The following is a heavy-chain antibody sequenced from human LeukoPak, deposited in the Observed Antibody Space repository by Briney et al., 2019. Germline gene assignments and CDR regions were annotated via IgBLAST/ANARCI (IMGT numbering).Heavy chain of an antibody. V-gene: IGHV3-30*02. D-gene: IGHD6-13*01. J-gene: IGHJ4*02. CDR1: GFTFSSYG. CDR3: AREIAAAGSFDY. CDR2: IRYDGNNK. Sequence: GGSLRLSCVASGFTFSSYGMHWVRQAPGKGLEWVAFIRYDGNNKYYADSVKGRFTISRDNSKNTLYLQMNSLRAEDTAVYYCAREIAAAGSFDYWGQGTLVTVSS.